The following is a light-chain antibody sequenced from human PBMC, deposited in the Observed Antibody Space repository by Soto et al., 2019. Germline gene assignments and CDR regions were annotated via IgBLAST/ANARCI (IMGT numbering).Light chain of an antibody. CDR1: QSVLYSSNNKNY. CDR2: LAS. V-gene: IGKV4-1*01. Sequence: DIVMTQSPDSLAVSLGERATINCKSSQSVLYSSNNKNYLAWYQQRPGQPPKLLIYLASTRESGVPDRFSGSGSGTDFTLPTTILQAEDVAVYYFQQYESTPPTFGQGTKLEIK. J-gene: IGKJ2*01. CDR3: QQYESTPPT.